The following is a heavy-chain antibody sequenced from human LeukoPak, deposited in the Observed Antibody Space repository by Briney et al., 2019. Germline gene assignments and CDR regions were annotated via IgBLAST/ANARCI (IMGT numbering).Heavy chain of an antibody. CDR1: GFTFSSYS. CDR3: AISPDYGSGSYDY. V-gene: IGHV3-48*01. Sequence: PGGSLRLSCAASGFTFSSYSMNWVRQAPGKGLEWVSYISSSSDTIYYADSVKGRFTISRDNAKNSLYLQVNSLRAEDTAVYYCAISPDYGSGSYDYWGQGTLVTVSS. J-gene: IGHJ4*02. CDR2: ISSSSDTI. D-gene: IGHD3-10*01.